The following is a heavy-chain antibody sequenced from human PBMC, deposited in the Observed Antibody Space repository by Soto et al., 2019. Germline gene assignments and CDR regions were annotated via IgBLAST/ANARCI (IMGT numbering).Heavy chain of an antibody. CDR2: IYPGDSDT. D-gene: IGHD2-2*01. V-gene: IGHV5-51*01. J-gene: IGHJ6*01. Sequence: GESLKIACKGSGYSFTSYWIGWVRQMPGKGLEWMGIIYPGDSDTRYSPSFQGQVTISADKSLSTAYLQWSSLKASDSAMYYCARQYCSSTSCYPVYYYYYGMDVWGQGTTGTVSS. CDR3: ARQYCSSTSCYPVYYYYYGMDV. CDR1: GYSFTSYW.